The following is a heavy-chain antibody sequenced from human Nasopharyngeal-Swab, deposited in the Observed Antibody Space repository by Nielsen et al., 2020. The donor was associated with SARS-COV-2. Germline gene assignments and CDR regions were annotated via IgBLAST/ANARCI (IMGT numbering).Heavy chain of an antibody. CDR2: ISGSGGST. CDR1: GFTFGSYA. J-gene: IGHJ4*02. Sequence: GGSLRLSCAASGFTFGSYAMSWVRQAPGKGLEWVSAISGSGGSTYYADSVKGRFTISRDNSKNTLYLQMNSLRAEDTAVYYCAKDPYYDFWSGYYFDYWGQGTLVTVSS. V-gene: IGHV3-23*01. CDR3: AKDPYYDFWSGYYFDY. D-gene: IGHD3-3*01.